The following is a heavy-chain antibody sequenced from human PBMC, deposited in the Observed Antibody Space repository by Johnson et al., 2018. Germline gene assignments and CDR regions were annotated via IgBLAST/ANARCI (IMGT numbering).Heavy chain of an antibody. CDR1: GFMFSRYG. V-gene: IGHV3-64*07. Sequence: VQLVESGGGLAQPGGSLRLSCAASGFMFSRYGLHWVRQAPGQGLEYVSAISGNGAITYYADSVKGRFTISRDNSKNPLFLQMGSLRVEDTALYYCTSDAFDMWGPGTMVTVSS. J-gene: IGHJ3*02. CDR3: TSDAFDM. CDR2: ISGNGAIT.